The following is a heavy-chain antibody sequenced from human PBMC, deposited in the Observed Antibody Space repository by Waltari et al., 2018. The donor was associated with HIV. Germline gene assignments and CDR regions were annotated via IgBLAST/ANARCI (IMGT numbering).Heavy chain of an antibody. V-gene: IGHV2-5*02. Sequence: QITLKESGPTLVKPTQTLPLTCTFSGFSLSTSGVGVGWIRQPPGKALEWLALIYWDDDKRYSPSLRSRLTITKDTSKNQVVLTMTNMDPVDTATYDCAHRRTGGYFDYWGQGTLVTVSS. D-gene: IGHD2-2*01. CDR1: GFSLSTSGVG. J-gene: IGHJ4*02. CDR2: IYWDDDK. CDR3: AHRRTGGYFDY.